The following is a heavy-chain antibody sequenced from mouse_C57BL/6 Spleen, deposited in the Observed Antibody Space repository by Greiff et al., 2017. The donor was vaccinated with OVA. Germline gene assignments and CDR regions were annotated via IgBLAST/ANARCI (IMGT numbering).Heavy chain of an antibody. Sequence: QVQLQQPGAELVKPGASVKLSCKASGYTFTSYWMHWVKQWPGRGLEWIGRIDPNSGGTKYNEKFKSKVTVTVDKPASTAYMQLSSLTSEDSAVYYCARSYYGSSYAMDYWGQRTSVTVSS. CDR2: IDPNSGGT. CDR3: ARSYYGSSYAMDY. D-gene: IGHD1-1*01. CDR1: GYTFTSYW. V-gene: IGHV1-72*01. J-gene: IGHJ4*01.